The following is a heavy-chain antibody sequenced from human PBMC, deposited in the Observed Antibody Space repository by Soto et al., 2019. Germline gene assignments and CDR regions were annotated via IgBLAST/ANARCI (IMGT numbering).Heavy chain of an antibody. V-gene: IGHV1-3*01. Sequence: ASVKVSCKASGYTFTSYAMHWVRQAPGQRLEWMGWINAGNDNTKYSQKFQGRVTITRDTSASTAYMELSSLRSEDTAVYYCARSHSGPYYDILTGYYNVPPFDYWGQGTLVTVSS. J-gene: IGHJ4*02. CDR3: ARSHSGPYYDILTGYYNVPPFDY. D-gene: IGHD3-9*01. CDR2: INAGNDNT. CDR1: GYTFTSYA.